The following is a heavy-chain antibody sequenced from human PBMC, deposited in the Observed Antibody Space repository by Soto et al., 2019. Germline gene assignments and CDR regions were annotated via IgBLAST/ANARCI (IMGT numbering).Heavy chain of an antibody. V-gene: IGHV3-30*03. Sequence: GKGLECVAVISYDGSNKYYADYVKGRFTISRDNSKNTLYLQMNSLRAEDTAVFFFQAEDGIRYCSTVSAFLLNRSSDL. J-gene: IGHJ2*01. D-gene: IGHD3-9*01. CDR3: QAEDGIRYCSTVSAFLLNRSSDL. CDR2: ISYDGSNK.